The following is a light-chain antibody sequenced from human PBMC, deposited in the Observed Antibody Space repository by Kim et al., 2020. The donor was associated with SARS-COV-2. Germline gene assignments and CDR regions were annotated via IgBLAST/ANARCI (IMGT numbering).Light chain of an antibody. CDR3: SSYAGSRLL. Sequence: QSALTQPPSASGSPGQSVTISCTGTSSDVGGYNYVSWYQQHPGKAPQLLIYEVTERPSGVPDRFSGSKSGNTASLTVSGLQAEDEADYYCSSYAGSRLLFGGGTQLTVL. CDR2: EVT. CDR1: SSDVGGYNY. V-gene: IGLV2-8*01. J-gene: IGLJ2*01.